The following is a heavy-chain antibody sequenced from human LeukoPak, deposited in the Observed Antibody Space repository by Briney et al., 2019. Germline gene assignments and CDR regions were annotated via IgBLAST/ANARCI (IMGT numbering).Heavy chain of an antibody. D-gene: IGHD6-13*01. CDR2: IIPIFGTA. CDR3: ACSWSRPYNWFDP. Sequence: GGSLRLSCAASGFTFSSYAISWVRQAPGQGLEWMGGIIPIFGTANYAQKFQGRVTITTDESTSTAYMELSSLRSEDTAVYYCACSWSRPYNWFDPWGQGTLVTVSS. CDR1: GFTFSSYA. V-gene: IGHV1-69*05. J-gene: IGHJ5*02.